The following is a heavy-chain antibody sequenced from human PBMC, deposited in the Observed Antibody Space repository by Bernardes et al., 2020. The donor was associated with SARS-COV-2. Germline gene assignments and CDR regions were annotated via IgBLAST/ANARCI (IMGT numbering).Heavy chain of an antibody. V-gene: IGHV1-2*02. CDR3: ATTAVVAHPTGWFDP. CDR1: GYTFTDYY. Sequence: ASVKVSCKASGYTFTDYYMSWVRQAPGQGLEWMGWINPNSGGTNYAQKFQGRVTMTEDTSTDTAYMELSSLRSEDTAVYYCATTAVVAHPTGWFDPWGQGTLVTVSS. J-gene: IGHJ5*02. CDR2: INPNSGGT. D-gene: IGHD2-15*01.